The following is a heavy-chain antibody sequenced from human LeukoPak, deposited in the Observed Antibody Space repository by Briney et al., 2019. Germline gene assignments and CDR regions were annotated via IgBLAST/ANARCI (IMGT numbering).Heavy chain of an antibody. CDR3: AKDLYGSGSYGYGMDV. V-gene: IGHV1-8*01. D-gene: IGHD3-10*01. CDR1: GYTFTSYD. Sequence: ASVKVSCKASGYTFTSYDINWVRQATGQGLEWMGWMNPNSGNTGYAQKFQGRVTMTRNTSISTAYMELSSLRSEDTAVYYCAKDLYGSGSYGYGMDVWGQGTTVTVSS. CDR2: MNPNSGNT. J-gene: IGHJ6*02.